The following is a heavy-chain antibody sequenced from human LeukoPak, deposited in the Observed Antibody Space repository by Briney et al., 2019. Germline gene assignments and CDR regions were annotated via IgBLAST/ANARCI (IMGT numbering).Heavy chain of an antibody. CDR1: GFSFSRYG. V-gene: IGHV3-33*01. CDR3: AGDVAAAGSASPHGMDV. J-gene: IGHJ6*02. D-gene: IGHD6-13*01. Sequence: PGGSLRLSCAASGFSFSRYGMHWVRQAPGKGLEWVAVIWYDGSNKNYADSVKGRFTISRDNSKNTMYLRMNSLRAEDTAVYYCAGDVAAAGSASPHGMDVWGQGTTVTVSS. CDR2: IWYDGSNK.